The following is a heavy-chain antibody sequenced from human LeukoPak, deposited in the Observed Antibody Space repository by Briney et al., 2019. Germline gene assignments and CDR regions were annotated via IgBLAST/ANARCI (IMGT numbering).Heavy chain of an antibody. CDR1: GYSVSSGYY. D-gene: IGHD3-10*01. J-gene: IGHJ5*01. Sequence: PSETLSLTCTVSGYSVSSGYYWGWIRQPPGKGLEWIASIYHSGSTYYNPSLKSRVTISVDTSKNHISLKLSSVTAADTAVYYCARVLGVNNWFDPWGQGTLVTVSS. CDR2: IYHSGST. CDR3: ARVLGVNNWFDP. V-gene: IGHV4-38-2*02.